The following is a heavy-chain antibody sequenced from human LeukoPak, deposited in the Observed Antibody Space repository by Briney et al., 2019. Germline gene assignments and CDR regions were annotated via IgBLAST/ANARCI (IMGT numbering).Heavy chain of an antibody. CDR3: AREGGAGSGNYYPNY. CDR2: IDYGTTT. V-gene: IGHV4-59*12. J-gene: IGHJ4*02. CDR1: GGSISSYY. Sequence: PSETLSLTCTVPGGSISSYYWSCIWQPPRKGLEWIGYIDYGTTTNYNPSLESRVTISVDTPKNQFSLKLTSVIATDTAVYYCAREGGAGSGNYYPNYWGQGTLVTVSS. D-gene: IGHD3-10*01.